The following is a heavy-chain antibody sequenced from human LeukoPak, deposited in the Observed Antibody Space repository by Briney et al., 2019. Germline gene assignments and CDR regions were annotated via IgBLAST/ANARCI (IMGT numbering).Heavy chain of an antibody. J-gene: IGHJ4*02. CDR2: ISGSGGST. CDR3: GFSSSWQYYFDY. D-gene: IGHD6-13*01. CDR1: GFTFSSYA. V-gene: IGHV3-23*01. Sequence: PGGSLRLSCAASGFTFSSYAMSWVRQAPGKGLEWVSAISGSGGSTYYADSVKGRFTISRDNSMNTLYLQMNSLRAEDTAVYYCGFSSSWQYYFDYWGQGTLVTVSS.